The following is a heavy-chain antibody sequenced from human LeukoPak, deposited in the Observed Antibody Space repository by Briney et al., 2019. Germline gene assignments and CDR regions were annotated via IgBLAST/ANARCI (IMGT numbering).Heavy chain of an antibody. V-gene: IGHV1-2*02. CDR2: INPNSGGT. CDR1: GYTFTGYY. CDR3: ARLPAGYDFWSGYFPNWFDP. Sequence: ASVKVSCKASGYTFTGYYMHWVRQAPGQGLEWMGWINPNSGGTNYAQKFQGRVTMTRDTSISTAYMELSRLRSDDTAVYYCARLPAGYDFWSGYFPNWFDPWGQGTLVTVSS. J-gene: IGHJ5*02. D-gene: IGHD3-3*01.